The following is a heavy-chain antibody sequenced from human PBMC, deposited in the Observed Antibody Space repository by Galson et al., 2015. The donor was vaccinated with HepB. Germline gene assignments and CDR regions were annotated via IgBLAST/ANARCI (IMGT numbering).Heavy chain of an antibody. CDR1: GDSFNKYS. J-gene: IGHJ6*03. Sequence: SVKVSCKASGDSFNKYSINWLRQAPGQGLQWMGGIMPVFGKASYARNYQGRVVLTADVSRNTAYMDLNSLTSDDTAVYFCAKESGGDLREHYMDVWGNGTTVIVSS. CDR3: AKESGGDLREHYMDV. CDR2: IMPVFGKA. D-gene: IGHD3-16*01. V-gene: IGHV1-69*13.